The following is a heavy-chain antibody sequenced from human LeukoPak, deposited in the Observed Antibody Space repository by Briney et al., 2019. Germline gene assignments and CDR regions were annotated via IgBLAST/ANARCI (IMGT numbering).Heavy chain of an antibody. Sequence: ETLSLTCTVSGGSISSSYWSWIRQPPGKGLEWIGYIYYSVSTNYNLSLKSRVTISVDTSENQFSLKLTSVTAADTAVYYCARGGRGRNWFDPWGQGTLVTVSS. CDR3: ARGGRGRNWFDP. CDR2: IYYSVST. V-gene: IGHV4-59*01. J-gene: IGHJ5*02. CDR1: GGSISSSY. D-gene: IGHD3-10*01.